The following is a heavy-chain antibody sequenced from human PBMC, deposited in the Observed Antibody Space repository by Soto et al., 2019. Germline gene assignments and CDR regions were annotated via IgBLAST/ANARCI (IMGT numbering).Heavy chain of an antibody. V-gene: IGHV4-59*01. CDR1: GGSISSYY. CDR3: ARMWPDYGSGSYWVFDY. CDR2: IYYSGST. Sequence: SETLSLTCTVSGGSISSYYWSWIRQPPGKGLEWIGYIYYSGSTNYNPSLKSRVTISVDTSKNQFSLKLSSVTAADTAVYYCARMWPDYGSGSYWVFDYWGQGTLVTVSS. D-gene: IGHD3-10*01. J-gene: IGHJ4*02.